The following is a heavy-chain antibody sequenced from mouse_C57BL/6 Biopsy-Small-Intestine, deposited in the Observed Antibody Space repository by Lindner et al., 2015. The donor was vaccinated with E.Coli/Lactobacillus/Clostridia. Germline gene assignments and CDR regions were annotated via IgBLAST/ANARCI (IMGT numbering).Heavy chain of an antibody. CDR2: INPSSGYT. V-gene: IGHV1-7*01. Sequence: VQLQESGPELVKPGASVKLSCKASGYTFTSYWMHWVKQRPGQGLEWIGYINPSSGYTKYNQKFKDKATLTADKSSSTAYMQLSSLTTEDSAIYYCARTYYSNPYWGQGTTLTVSS. D-gene: IGHD2-5*01. CDR1: GYTFTSYW. CDR3: ARTYYSNPY. J-gene: IGHJ2*01.